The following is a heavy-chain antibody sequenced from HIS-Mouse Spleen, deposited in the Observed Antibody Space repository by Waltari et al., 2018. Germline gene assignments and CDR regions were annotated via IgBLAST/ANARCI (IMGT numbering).Heavy chain of an antibody. Sequence: QVQLQQWGAGLWKPSETLSLTCAVYGGSFSGYYWSWIRQPPGKGLEWIGEINHSGSTNYNPSLKSRVTISVDTSKNQFSLKLSSVTAADTAVYYCARGLGYSSGWNYWGQGTLVTVSS. CDR2: INHSGST. CDR3: ARGLGYSSGWNY. V-gene: IGHV4-34*01. J-gene: IGHJ4*02. D-gene: IGHD6-19*01. CDR1: GGSFSGYY.